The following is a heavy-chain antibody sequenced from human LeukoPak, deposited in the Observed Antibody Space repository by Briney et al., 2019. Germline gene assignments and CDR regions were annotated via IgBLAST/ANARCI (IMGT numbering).Heavy chain of an antibody. CDR2: ISGGGDTT. D-gene: IGHD5-18*01. V-gene: IGHV3-23*01. CDR1: GFTFSSYA. Sequence: GGSVRLSCAASGFTFSSYAMTWVRQAPGKGLEWVSAISGGGDTTFYADSVKGRVIISRDNSKNMLYLQMNSLRAEDTAVYYCSRDDRYSSWNWGQGTLVTVSS. CDR3: SRDDRYSSWN. J-gene: IGHJ4*02.